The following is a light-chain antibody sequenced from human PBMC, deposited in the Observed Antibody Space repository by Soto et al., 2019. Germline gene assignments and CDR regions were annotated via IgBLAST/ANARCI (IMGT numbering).Light chain of an antibody. CDR1: NSNIGNND. CDR2: VDD. V-gene: IGLV1-47*02. CDR3: AAWDDSLSAFV. J-gene: IGLJ1*01. Sequence: QSVLTHPPSASGTPGQTATISCSGSNSNIGNNDVYWYRHLPGTAPRLLIYVDDQRPSGVPDRFSGSKSGTSASLAISGLRSDDEADYYCAAWDDSLSAFVFATGTKVTVL.